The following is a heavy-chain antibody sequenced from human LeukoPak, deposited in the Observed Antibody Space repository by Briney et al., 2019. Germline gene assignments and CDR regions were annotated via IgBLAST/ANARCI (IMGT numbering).Heavy chain of an antibody. CDR3: TTDSPIVGATTFDY. CDR2: IKSKTDGGTT. J-gene: IGHJ4*02. D-gene: IGHD1-26*01. V-gene: IGHV3-15*01. CDR1: GFTFSNAW. Sequence: GGSLRLSCAASGFTFSNAWMSWVRQAPGKGLEWVGRIKSKTDGGTTDYAASVKGRFTISRDDSKNTLYLQMNSLKTEDTAVYYCTTDSPIVGATTFDYWGQGTLVTVSS.